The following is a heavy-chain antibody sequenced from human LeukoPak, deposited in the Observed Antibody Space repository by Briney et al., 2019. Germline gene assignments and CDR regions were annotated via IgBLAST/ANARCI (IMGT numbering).Heavy chain of an antibody. CDR1: GGSISSYY. Sequence: SETLSLTCTVSGGSISSYYWSWIRQPPGKGLEWIGYIYYSGSTNYNPSLKSRVTISVDTSKNQFSLKLSSATAADTAVYYCARADYDILTGYYDYWGQGTLVTVSS. CDR3: ARADYDILTGYYDY. J-gene: IGHJ4*02. V-gene: IGHV4-59*01. D-gene: IGHD3-9*01. CDR2: IYYSGST.